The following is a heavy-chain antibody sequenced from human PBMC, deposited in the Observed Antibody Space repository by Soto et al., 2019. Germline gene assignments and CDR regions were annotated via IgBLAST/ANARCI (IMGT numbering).Heavy chain of an antibody. D-gene: IGHD5-12*01. Sequence: SETLSLTCVVSGGSMSRYYWSWIRQPPGKGLEWIGYIYYSGSTNYNPSLKSRVTISVDTSKNQFSLKLSSVTAADTAVYYCASGRWLQLPGYWGQGTLVTVSS. CDR2: IYYSGST. CDR3: ASGRWLQLPGY. J-gene: IGHJ4*02. CDR1: GGSMSRYY. V-gene: IGHV4-59*01.